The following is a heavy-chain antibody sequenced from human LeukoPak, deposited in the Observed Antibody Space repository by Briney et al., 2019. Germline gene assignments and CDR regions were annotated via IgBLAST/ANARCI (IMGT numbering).Heavy chain of an antibody. Sequence: PSETLSLTCTVSGDSFSYFYWSWIRQPPGKGLEWIGYIYNSGSTNYNPSLKSRVTISLDTSKNQFSLKLSSVTAADTAVYYCASDPAAAGTSWFDPWGQGTLVTVSS. D-gene: IGHD6-13*01. CDR3: ASDPAAAGTSWFDP. J-gene: IGHJ5*02. CDR2: IYNSGST. CDR1: GDSFSYFY. V-gene: IGHV4-59*08.